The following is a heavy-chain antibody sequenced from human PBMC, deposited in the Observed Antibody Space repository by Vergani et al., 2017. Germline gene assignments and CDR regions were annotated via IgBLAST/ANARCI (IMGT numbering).Heavy chain of an antibody. CDR1: GFSFSSYA. Sequence: VQLVESGGGLVQPGGSLRLSCAASGFSFSSYAMHWVRQAPGKGLEWVAVISYDGSNKNYADSVKGRFTISRANSKNPRYLQMNSLRAEDTAVYYCCSEYSSSLEQHPRPPGFDYWGQGTLVTVSS. D-gene: IGHD6-6*01. CDR3: CSEYSSSLEQHPRPPGFDY. V-gene: IGHV3-30-3*01. CDR2: ISYDGSNK. J-gene: IGHJ4*02.